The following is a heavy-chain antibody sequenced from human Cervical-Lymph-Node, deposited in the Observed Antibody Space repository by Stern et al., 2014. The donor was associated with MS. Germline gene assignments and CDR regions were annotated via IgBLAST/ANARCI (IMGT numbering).Heavy chain of an antibody. CDR2: IYTTGST. V-gene: IGHV4-4*08. CDR3: AGQVADTQFDH. Sequence: QLQLQESGPGLVKPSETLSLSCTVSGGSIGSYYWSWIRQPPGKGLEWIGYIYTTGSTNYNPSLKGRVTISVDTSRNQFSLKARSVTAADTAVYYCAGQVADTQFDHWGQGTLVTVSS. J-gene: IGHJ4*02. D-gene: IGHD5-12*01. CDR1: GGSIGSYY.